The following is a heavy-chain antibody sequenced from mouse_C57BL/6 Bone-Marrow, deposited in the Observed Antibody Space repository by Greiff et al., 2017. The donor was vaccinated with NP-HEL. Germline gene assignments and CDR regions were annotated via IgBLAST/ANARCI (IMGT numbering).Heavy chain of an antibody. J-gene: IGHJ2*01. CDR2: ISYDGSN. V-gene: IGHV3-6*01. CDR1: GYSITSGYY. Sequence: EVQLQQSGPGLVKPSQSLSLTCSVTGYSITSGYYWNWIRQFPGNKLAWMGYISYDGSNYYNPSLKNRISITRDTSKNQFFLKLNSVTTEDTPTYYWARGDYWGQGTTLTVSS. CDR3: ARGDY.